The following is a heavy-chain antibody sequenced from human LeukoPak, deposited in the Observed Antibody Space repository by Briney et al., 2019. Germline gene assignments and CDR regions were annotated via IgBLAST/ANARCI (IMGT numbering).Heavy chain of an antibody. Sequence: GGSLRLSCAASGFSFSSYAMAWVRQAPGKGLEWVSTISGSGGSTHYADSVKGRFTISRDNSKNTLYLQMDSLRAEDTAVYYCAKDPYYYDSSGYGYGMDVWGQGTTVTVSS. CDR2: ISGSGGST. J-gene: IGHJ6*02. V-gene: IGHV3-23*01. CDR3: AKDPYYYDSSGYGYGMDV. D-gene: IGHD3-22*01. CDR1: GFSFSSYA.